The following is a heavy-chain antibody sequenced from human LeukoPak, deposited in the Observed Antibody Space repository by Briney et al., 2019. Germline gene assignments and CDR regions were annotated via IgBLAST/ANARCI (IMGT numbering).Heavy chain of an antibody. V-gene: IGHV4-59*01. CDR2: IYYSGST. Sequence: PSETLSLTCTVSGGSISSYHWSWIRQPPGKGLEWIGYIYYSGSTNYNPSLKSRVTISVDTSKNQFSLKLSSVTAADTAVYYCAREDIVVVPAAETSTYYYYYMDVWGKGTTVTVSS. D-gene: IGHD2-2*01. J-gene: IGHJ6*03. CDR3: AREDIVVVPAAETSTYYYYYMDV. CDR1: GGSISSYH.